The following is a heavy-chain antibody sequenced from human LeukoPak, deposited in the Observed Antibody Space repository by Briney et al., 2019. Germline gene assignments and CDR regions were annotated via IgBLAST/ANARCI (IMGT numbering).Heavy chain of an antibody. CDR3: VRLVTGFCSGVSCYSDHYFYMDV. CDR1: GGSISSSSYY. CDR2: IYYSGST. D-gene: IGHD2-15*01. Sequence: SETLSLTCTVSGGSISSSSYYWGWIRQPPGKGLEWIGSIYYSGSTYYNPSLKSRVTISVDTSKNQFSLKLSSVTAADTAVYYCVRLVTGFCSGVSCYSDHYFYMDVWVEGTTVTVSS. J-gene: IGHJ6*03. V-gene: IGHV4-39*01.